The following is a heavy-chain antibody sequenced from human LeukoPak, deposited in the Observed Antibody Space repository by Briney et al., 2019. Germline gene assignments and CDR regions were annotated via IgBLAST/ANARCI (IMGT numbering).Heavy chain of an antibody. J-gene: IGHJ3*02. D-gene: IGHD3-10*01. CDR1: GFTFSNTW. CDR3: ARGRSITLLRGVAMSDGFDI. Sequence: GGSLRLSCAASGFTFSNTWMNWVREAPGKGLEWVSFIDTSGRYVYYGDSVKGRFTISRDNAKNLLFLQMNGLRAEDTALYYCARGRSITLLRGVAMSDGFDIWGQGAMVAVSS. V-gene: IGHV3-21*06. CDR2: IDTSGRYV.